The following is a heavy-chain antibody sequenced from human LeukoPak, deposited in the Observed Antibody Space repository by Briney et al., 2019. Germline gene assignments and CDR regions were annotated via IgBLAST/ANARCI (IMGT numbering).Heavy chain of an antibody. J-gene: IGHJ3*02. V-gene: IGHV4-59*01. CDR3: ARDVGRDGYKSPGVAFDI. D-gene: IGHD5-24*01. Sequence: SETLSLTCAVYGGSFSGYYWSWIRQPPGKGLEWIGYIYYSGSTNYNPSLESRVTISVDTSKNQFSLKLSSVTAADTAVYYCARDVGRDGYKSPGVAFDIWGQGTMVTVSS. CDR2: IYYSGST. CDR1: GGSFSGYY.